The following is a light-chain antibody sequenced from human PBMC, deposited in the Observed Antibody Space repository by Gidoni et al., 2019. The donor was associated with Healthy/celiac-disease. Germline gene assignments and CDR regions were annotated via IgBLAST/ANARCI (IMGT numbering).Light chain of an antibody. CDR3: NSRDSSGNHYV. CDR1: SLRSYY. CDR2: GKN. V-gene: IGLV3-19*01. J-gene: IGLJ1*01. Sequence: SSELPQDPAVSVPLGQTVRITRQGDSLRSYYASWYQQKPGQAPVLVIYGKNNRPSGIPDRFSGSSSGNTASLTITGAQAEDEADYYCNSRDSSGNHYVFGTGTKVTVL.